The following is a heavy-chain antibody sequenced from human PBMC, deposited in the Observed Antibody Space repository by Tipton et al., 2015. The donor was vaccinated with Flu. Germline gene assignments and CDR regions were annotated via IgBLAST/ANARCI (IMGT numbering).Heavy chain of an antibody. CDR2: INPRTGGI. CDR3: ARDWGVVATDYYFDH. CDR1: GYTFIGYY. D-gene: IGHD3-16*01. Sequence: QLVQSGAEVKKPGASVRVSCKTSGYTFIGYYMHWVRQAPGRGFEWLGRINPRTGGINYAPQFQGRVTMTRDTSISTAYMELTRVTFDDTAVYYCARDWGVVATDYYFDHWGQGTLITVSS. J-gene: IGHJ4*02. V-gene: IGHV1-2*06.